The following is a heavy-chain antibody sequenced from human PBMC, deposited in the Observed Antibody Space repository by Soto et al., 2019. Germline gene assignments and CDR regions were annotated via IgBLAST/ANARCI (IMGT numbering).Heavy chain of an antibody. CDR2: IYTSGNT. Sequence: SETLSLTCTVSGGSMSNYYWSWIRQSAGKGLEWIGRIYTSGNTNYNPSLKSRVTMSVDTSKNQFSLKMSSVTAADTAVYFCARDRVGSSSFDFWGREPWSPSPQ. J-gene: IGHJ4*02. D-gene: IGHD6-6*01. CDR3: ARDRVGSSSFDF. V-gene: IGHV4-4*07. CDR1: GGSMSNYY.